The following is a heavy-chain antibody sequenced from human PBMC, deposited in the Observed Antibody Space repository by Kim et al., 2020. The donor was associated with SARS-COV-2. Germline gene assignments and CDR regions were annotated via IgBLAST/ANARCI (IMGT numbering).Heavy chain of an antibody. V-gene: IGHV7-4-1*02. CDR1: GYTFTSYA. CDR2: INTNTGNP. D-gene: IGHD3-9*01. J-gene: IGHJ6*02. CDR3: ARDINGDILTGFPFGVVTDV. Sequence: ASVKVSCKASGYTFTSYAMNWVRQAPGQGLEWLGWINTNTGNPTYAQGFTGRFVFSLDTSVSTAYLQISSLKAEYTAVYYCARDINGDILTGFPFGVVTDVWGQGTTVTGSS.